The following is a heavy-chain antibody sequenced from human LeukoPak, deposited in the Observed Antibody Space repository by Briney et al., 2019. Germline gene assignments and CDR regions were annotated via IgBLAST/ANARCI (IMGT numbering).Heavy chain of an antibody. CDR2: IIPIFDTA. CDR3: ARDLLGSHTSYSSGAWDY. V-gene: IGHV1-69*13. J-gene: IGHJ4*02. CDR1: GGTFSNYA. Sequence: PLASVKVSCKASGGTFSNYAISWVRQAPGLGLEWMGGIIPIFDTADYAQKFQGRLTITADESTTTAYMELSSLRTDDTAVYYCARDLLGSHTSYSSGAWDYWGQGTLVTVSS. D-gene: IGHD2-21*01.